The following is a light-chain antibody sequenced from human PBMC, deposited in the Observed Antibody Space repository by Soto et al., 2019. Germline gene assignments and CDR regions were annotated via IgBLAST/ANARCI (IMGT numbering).Light chain of an antibody. CDR2: EVS. V-gene: IGLV2-14*03. J-gene: IGLJ1*01. Sequence: QPALTQPASVSLSPGHSITISCIGTSSDIGAYDLVSWYQQHPGRAPKLIIYEVSHRFSGLSYRFSGSKSGNTASLTISGLQAEDEGDYYCTSFAPGRIYVFGSGTKVT. CDR1: SSDIGAYDL. CDR3: TSFAPGRIYV.